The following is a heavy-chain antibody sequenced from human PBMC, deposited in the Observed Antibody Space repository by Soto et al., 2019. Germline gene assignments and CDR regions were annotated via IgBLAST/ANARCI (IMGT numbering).Heavy chain of an antibody. CDR1: GFTFSNYA. J-gene: IGHJ6*03. D-gene: IGHD3-3*01. CDR3: AKHGGPSYSYYMDV. V-gene: IGHV3-23*01. Sequence: EVQLLESGGGLVQPGGSLRLSCAASGFTFSNYAMTWVRQAPGKGLEWVSVIRGSGDVTYYADSVQGRFAIFRDNSKNTLYLQTNSLRDEDTAIYYCAKHGGPSYSYYMDVWGKGTTVTVSS. CDR2: IRGSGDVT.